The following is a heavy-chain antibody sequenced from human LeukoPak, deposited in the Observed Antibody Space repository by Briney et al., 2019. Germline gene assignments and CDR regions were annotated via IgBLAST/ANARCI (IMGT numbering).Heavy chain of an antibody. CDR2: ISAYNGNT. CDR3: ARLGGYYYDSSGYYPIDY. D-gene: IGHD3-22*01. Sequence: VASVKVSCKASGYTFTSYGISWVRQAPGQGLEWMGWISAYNGNTNYAQKLQGRVTMTTDTSTSTAYMELRSLRSDDTAVYYCARLGGYYYDSSGYYPIDYWGQGTLVTVSS. J-gene: IGHJ4*02. CDR1: GYTFTSYG. V-gene: IGHV1-18*01.